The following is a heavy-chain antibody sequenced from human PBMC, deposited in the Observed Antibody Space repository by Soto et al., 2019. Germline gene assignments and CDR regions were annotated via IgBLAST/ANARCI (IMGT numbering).Heavy chain of an antibody. CDR2: IYHSGST. CDR1: GGSISSSHW. V-gene: IGHV4-4*02. D-gene: IGHD3-16*01. Sequence: QVQLQESGPGLVKPSGTLSLSCTVSGGSISSSHWWTWVRQPPGKGLEWIGEIYHSGSTNYNPSLKSRVTISVDTSRNQFSLNLSSVTAADTAVYYCASSGGGEDYWGQGILVTVSS. CDR3: ASSGGGEDY. J-gene: IGHJ4*02.